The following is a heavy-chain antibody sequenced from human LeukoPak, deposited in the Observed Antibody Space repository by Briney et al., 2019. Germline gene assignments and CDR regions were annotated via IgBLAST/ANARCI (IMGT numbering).Heavy chain of an antibody. Sequence: ASVKVSCKASGYTFTSYYMHWVRQAPGQGLEWMGIINPSGGSTSYAQKFQGRVTMTRDTSTSTVYMELSSLRSEDTAVYYCARGPLYYYGSGRYQLDNWGQGALVTVYS. CDR3: ARGPLYYYGSGRYQLDN. CDR1: GYTFTSYY. D-gene: IGHD3-10*01. V-gene: IGHV1-46*03. J-gene: IGHJ4*02. CDR2: INPSGGST.